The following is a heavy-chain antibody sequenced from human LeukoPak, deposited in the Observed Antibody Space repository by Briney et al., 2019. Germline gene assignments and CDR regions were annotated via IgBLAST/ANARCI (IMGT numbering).Heavy chain of an antibody. D-gene: IGHD2-2*01. J-gene: IGHJ6*04. CDR3: NRPCFNIVVVPAAPGGYYSYGMDV. Sequence: PGGSLKLSCAASGFTFSGSAMHWVRQASGKGLEWGGRIRSKANSYATAYAAAVKGRFTISRDGSKNTAYLQMNSLKTEDTAVYYCNRPCFNIVVVPAAPGGYYSYGMDVWGKGTTVTVSS. V-gene: IGHV3-73*01. CDR2: IRSKANSYAT. CDR1: GFTFSGSA.